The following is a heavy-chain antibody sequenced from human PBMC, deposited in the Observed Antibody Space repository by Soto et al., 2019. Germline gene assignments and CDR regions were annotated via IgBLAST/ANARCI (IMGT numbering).Heavy chain of an antibody. Sequence: PSQTLSLTCASSGDSVSSNSAAWNWIRQSPSRGLEWLGRTYYRSKWYNDYAVSVKSRITINPDTSKNQFSLQLNSVTPEDTAVYYCARDLGYCSGGSCYPGRSGVYYYYGMDVWGQGTTVTVSS. V-gene: IGHV6-1*01. CDR3: ARDLGYCSGGSCYPGRSGVYYYYGMDV. CDR1: GDSVSSNSAA. D-gene: IGHD2-15*01. J-gene: IGHJ6*02. CDR2: TYYRSKWYN.